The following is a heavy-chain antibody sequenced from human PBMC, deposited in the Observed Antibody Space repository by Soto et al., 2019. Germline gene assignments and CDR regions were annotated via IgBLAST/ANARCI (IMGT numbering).Heavy chain of an antibody. V-gene: IGHV3-15*01. CDR2: IKTKSEGVTT. CDR1: GFTFINAW. CDR3: TTMGRYFDWAFDQ. D-gene: IGHD3-9*01. J-gene: IGHJ4*02. Sequence: EVQLVESGGGLAKPGGPLRLSCAASGFTFINAWMSWVRQAPGKGLEWLGRIKTKSEGVTTDYAAPVKGRFTVSRDDSRNTLFLQMNSLKPEDTAVYYCTTMGRYFDWAFDQWGQGTLVTVSS.